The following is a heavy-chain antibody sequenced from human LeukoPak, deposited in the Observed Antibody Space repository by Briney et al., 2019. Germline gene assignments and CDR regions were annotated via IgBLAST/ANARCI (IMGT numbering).Heavy chain of an antibody. CDR2: ISAYNGNT. CDR1: GYTFTSYG. Sequence: ASVKVSCKASGYTFTSYGISWVRQAPGQGLEWMGWISAYNGNTNYAQKLQGRVTMTTDTSTSTAYMELRSLRSDDTAVYYCARRGDKPYCSSTSCYIDYWGQGTLVTVSS. D-gene: IGHD2-2*02. CDR3: ARRGDKPYCSSTSCYIDY. V-gene: IGHV1-18*01. J-gene: IGHJ4*02.